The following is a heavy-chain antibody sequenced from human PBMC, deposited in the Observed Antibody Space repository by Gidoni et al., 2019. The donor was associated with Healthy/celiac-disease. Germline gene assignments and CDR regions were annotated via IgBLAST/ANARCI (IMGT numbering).Heavy chain of an antibody. D-gene: IGHD3-22*01. V-gene: IGHV3-23*01. CDR1: GFPFCSNA. Sequence: EVQLFESGGGLVQPGGSLRLSCAASGFPFCSNAMSWGRQAPGKGLEWVSAISGSGGSTYYADSVKGRFTNSRDNSKNTLYLQMNSLRAEDTAVYYCAKPRGLYYDSSGYFQGGAFDIWGQGTMVTVSS. J-gene: IGHJ3*02. CDR3: AKPRGLYYDSSGYFQGGAFDI. CDR2: ISGSGGST.